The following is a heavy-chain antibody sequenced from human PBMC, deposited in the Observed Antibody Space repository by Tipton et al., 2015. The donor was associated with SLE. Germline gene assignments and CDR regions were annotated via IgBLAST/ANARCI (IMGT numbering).Heavy chain of an antibody. Sequence: LRLSCAVYGGSFSGYYWSWIRQPPGKGLEWIGEINHSGSTNYNPSLKSRVTISVDTSKNQFSLKLSPVTAADTAVYYCARDRWDYDILTGYSYWGQGTLVTVSS. CDR2: INHSGST. CDR3: ARDRWDYDILTGYSY. D-gene: IGHD3-9*01. V-gene: IGHV4-34*01. CDR1: GGSFSGYY. J-gene: IGHJ4*02.